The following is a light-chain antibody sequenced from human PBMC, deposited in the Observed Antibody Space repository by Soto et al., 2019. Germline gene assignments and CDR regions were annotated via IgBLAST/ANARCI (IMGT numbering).Light chain of an antibody. CDR2: DAV. CDR1: QSATGTN. V-gene: IGKV3-20*01. J-gene: IGKJ2*01. Sequence: PGEGASLACRASQSATGTNLAWYQQRAGQAPRLLIYDAVRRATGIPDRFSGSGSGTDFTLTISRLEPEDFAVYYCHQYGSSLGTFGQGTKVEIK. CDR3: HQYGSSLGT.